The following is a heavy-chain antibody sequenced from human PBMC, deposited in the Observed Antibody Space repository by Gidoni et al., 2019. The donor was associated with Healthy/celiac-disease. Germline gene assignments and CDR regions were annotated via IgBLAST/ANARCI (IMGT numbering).Heavy chain of an antibody. V-gene: IGHV3-30*18. CDR3: ANERGGFAAARPFDY. CDR2: ISYDGSNK. CDR1: G. Sequence: GMHWVRQAPGKGLEWVAVISYDGSNKYYADSVKGRFTISIDNSKNTLYLQMNSLRAEDTAVYYCANERGGFAAARPFDYWGQGTLVTVSS. J-gene: IGHJ4*02. D-gene: IGHD6-6*01.